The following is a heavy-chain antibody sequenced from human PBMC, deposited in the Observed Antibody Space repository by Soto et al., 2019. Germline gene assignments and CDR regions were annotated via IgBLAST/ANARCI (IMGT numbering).Heavy chain of an antibody. Sequence: PGGSLRLSCAASGFTFSSYGMHWVRQAPGKGLERVAVISCDGKNKYYADSVKGRFTFSRDNSKNTLYLQMNSLRAEDTVVYYCAKGARGLITFGGVIDPWGQGTLVTVSS. J-gene: IGHJ5*02. CDR2: ISCDGKNK. CDR1: GFTFSSYG. V-gene: IGHV3-30*18. D-gene: IGHD3-16*01. CDR3: AKGARGLITFGGVIDP.